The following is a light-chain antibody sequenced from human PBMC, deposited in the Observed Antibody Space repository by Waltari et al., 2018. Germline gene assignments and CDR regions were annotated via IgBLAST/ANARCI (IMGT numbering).Light chain of an antibody. CDR2: AAT. Sequence: DIQMTQSQSSLSASVGDTVTITCRTSQGISSYLNWFQQKQGKAPKLLIYAATTLQSGVPSRFSGSGSGTEFTLTISSLQPEDFAAYYCLQHNSYPWTFGQGTKVEIK. V-gene: IGKV1-17*01. CDR3: LQHNSYPWT. J-gene: IGKJ1*01. CDR1: QGISSY.